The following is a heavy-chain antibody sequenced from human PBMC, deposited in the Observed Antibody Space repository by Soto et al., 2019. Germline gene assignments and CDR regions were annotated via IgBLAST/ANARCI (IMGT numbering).Heavy chain of an antibody. CDR2: IIPIFGTP. J-gene: IGHJ5*02. V-gene: IGHV1-69*06. CDR3: ARGRKCPGYCLEDHQCVAP. D-gene: IGHD3-16*01. Sequence: QVQLVQSGAEVKKPGSSVKVSCKASGGTFSTYTFSWVRQAPGQGLEWMGRIIPIFGTPYYAQKFQGRVTITANKSTDTSYMGLISLRTHQRSLYSGARGRKCPGYCLEDHQCVAPWGQGTLVTVSS. CDR1: GGTFSTYT.